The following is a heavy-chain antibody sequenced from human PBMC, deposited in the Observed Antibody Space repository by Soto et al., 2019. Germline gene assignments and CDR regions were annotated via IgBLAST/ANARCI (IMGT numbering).Heavy chain of an antibody. CDR1: GFTFSSYA. V-gene: IGHV3-23*01. CDR2: ISGSGGST. Sequence: GGSLRLSCAASGFTFSSYAMSWVRQAPGKGLEWVSAISGSGGSTYYADSVKGRFTISRDNSKNTLYLQMNSLRAEDTAVYYCAKEAGSFCSGGSCYFNWFDPWGQGTLVTVSS. D-gene: IGHD2-15*01. CDR3: AKEAGSFCSGGSCYFNWFDP. J-gene: IGHJ5*02.